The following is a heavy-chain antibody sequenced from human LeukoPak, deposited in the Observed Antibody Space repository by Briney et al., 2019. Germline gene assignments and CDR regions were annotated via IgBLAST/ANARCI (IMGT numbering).Heavy chain of an antibody. CDR3: ASAKWLHFDY. J-gene: IGHJ4*02. CDR1: GGSISSGDFY. D-gene: IGHD5-18*01. Sequence: SQTLSLTCTVSGGSISSGDFYWSWIRQHPGKGLEWIGYIYYSGTTYYSPSLKSRVTISLDTTKNQFSLKLSSVTAADTAVYYCASAKWLHFDYWGQGTLVTVSS. V-gene: IGHV4-31*03. CDR2: IYYSGTT.